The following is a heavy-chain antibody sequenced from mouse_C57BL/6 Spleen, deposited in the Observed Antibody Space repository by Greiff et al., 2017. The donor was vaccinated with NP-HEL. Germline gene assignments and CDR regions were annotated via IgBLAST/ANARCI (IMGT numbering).Heavy chain of an antibody. CDR3: TRLQFITTVVAHWYFDV. D-gene: IGHD1-1*01. J-gene: IGHJ1*03. V-gene: IGHV6-6*01. CDR2: IRNKANNHAT. CDR1: GFTFSDAW. Sequence: EVKLVESGGGLVQPGGSMKLSCAASGFTFSDAWMDWVRQSPEKGLEWVAEIRNKANNHATYYAESVKGRFTISRDDSKSSVYLQMNSLRAEDTGIYYCTRLQFITTVVAHWYFDVWGTGTTVTVSS.